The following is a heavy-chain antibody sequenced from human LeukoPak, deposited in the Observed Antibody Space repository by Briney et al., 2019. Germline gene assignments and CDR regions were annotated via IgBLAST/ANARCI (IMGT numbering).Heavy chain of an antibody. V-gene: IGHV1-69*05. D-gene: IGHD6-6*01. Sequence: ASVKVSCKASGGTFSSYAISWVRQAPGQGLEWMGGIIPIFGTANYAQKFQGRVTITTDESTSTAYMELSSLRSEDTAVYYCARAIAARRQVAWFDPWGQGTLVTVSS. CDR2: IIPIFGTA. CDR3: ARAIAARRQVAWFDP. J-gene: IGHJ5*02. CDR1: GGTFSSYA.